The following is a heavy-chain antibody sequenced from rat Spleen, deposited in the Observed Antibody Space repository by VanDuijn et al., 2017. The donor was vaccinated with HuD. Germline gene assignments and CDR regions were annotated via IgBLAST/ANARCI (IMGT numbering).Heavy chain of an antibody. Sequence: EVQLVESGGGFVQPGRSMKLSCAASGLSFSNYDMAWVRQAPTEGMAWGAALCYEGSSTYYGDSVKGRFTVSRDNAKSTLYLEMDSLRSEDTATYYCARHRDNWEGYFDYWGQGVMVTVSS. CDR1: GLSFSNYD. CDR2: LCYEGSST. J-gene: IGHJ2*01. V-gene: IGHV5-22*01. CDR3: ARHRDNWEGYFDY. D-gene: IGHD5-1*01.